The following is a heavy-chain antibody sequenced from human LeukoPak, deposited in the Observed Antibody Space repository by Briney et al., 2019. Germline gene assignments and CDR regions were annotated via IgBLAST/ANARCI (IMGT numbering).Heavy chain of an antibody. Sequence: PSETLSLICAVYGQSFSGYYWSWIRQPPGKGLEWIGEINHSGSTNYNPSLKSRVTISVDTSKNQFSLKLSSVTAADTAVYYCARRDVLLKDAFDIWGQGTMVTVSS. V-gene: IGHV4-34*01. CDR2: INHSGST. D-gene: IGHD3-9*01. J-gene: IGHJ3*02. CDR1: GQSFSGYY. CDR3: ARRDVLLKDAFDI.